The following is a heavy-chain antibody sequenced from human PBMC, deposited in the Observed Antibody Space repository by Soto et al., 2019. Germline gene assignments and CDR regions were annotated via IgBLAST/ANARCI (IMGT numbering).Heavy chain of an antibody. V-gene: IGHV1-18*01. Sequence: QVHLVQSGAEVKKPRASVNVSCKASGYTFTNFGLNWVRQAPGQGLEWMAWISPYNGKTDYEQKVEGRVTVTTETSTATAYMEMSSLTSDDTAVYYCARQPGVVGTADLYGMDVWGQGTTVTVSS. D-gene: IGHD2-21*02. CDR2: ISPYNGKT. CDR3: ARQPGVVGTADLYGMDV. J-gene: IGHJ6*02. CDR1: GYTFTNFG.